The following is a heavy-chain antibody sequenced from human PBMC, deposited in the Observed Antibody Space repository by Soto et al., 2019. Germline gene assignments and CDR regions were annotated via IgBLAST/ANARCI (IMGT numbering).Heavy chain of an antibody. V-gene: IGHV4-31*03. CDR1: VGSISSGGYY. Sequence: PSETLSLTCTVSVGSISSGGYYWSWIRQHPGKGLEWIGYIYYSGSTYYNPSLKSRVTISVDTSKNQFSLKLSSVTAADTAVYYCAREEDSALFDYWGQGTLVTVSS. CDR2: IYYSGST. CDR3: AREEDSALFDY. J-gene: IGHJ4*02.